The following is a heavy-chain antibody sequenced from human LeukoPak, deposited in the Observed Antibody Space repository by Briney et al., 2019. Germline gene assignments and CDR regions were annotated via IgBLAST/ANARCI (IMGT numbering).Heavy chain of an antibody. CDR1: GYTFTRHY. CDR2: INPGGSWT. J-gene: IGHJ5*02. V-gene: IGHV1-46*01. Sequence: ASVKVSCKASGYTFTRHYMHWVRQAPGQGLEWMGVINPGGSWTSYAQKFQGRVTMTRDMSTSTDYMELSSLRSEDTAVYYCASRGFYCSGGSCYGWFDPWGQGTLVTVSS. D-gene: IGHD2-15*01. CDR3: ASRGFYCSGGSCYGWFDP.